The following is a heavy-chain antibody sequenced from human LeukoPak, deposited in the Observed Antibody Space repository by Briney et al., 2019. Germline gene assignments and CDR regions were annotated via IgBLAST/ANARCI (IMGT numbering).Heavy chain of an antibody. V-gene: IGHV5-51*01. CDR2: IYSDDSDT. J-gene: IGHJ4*02. D-gene: IGHD3-3*01. CDR3: ARSYYDFWSGYSPFCY. CDR1: GYSFTSYW. Sequence: PGESLKISCKGSGYSFTSYWIGWVRQMPGKGLEWMGIIYSDDSDTRYSPSFQGQVTIPADKSNSTAYLQWSSLKASDTAMYYCARSYYDFWSGYSPFCYWGQGTLVTVSS.